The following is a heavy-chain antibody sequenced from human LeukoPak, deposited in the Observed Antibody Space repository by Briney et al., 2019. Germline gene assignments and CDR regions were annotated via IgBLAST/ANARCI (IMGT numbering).Heavy chain of an antibody. V-gene: IGHV1-46*01. Sequence: ASVKVSCKASGYTFSIYNMHWVRQSPGQGLEWMGIINPSGGSASDAQKFQGRLTMTRDTSTSTLYMELSSLRSEDTAVYYCAREGVAATGLDYWGQGTLVTVSS. CDR1: GYTFSIYN. CDR2: INPSGGSA. CDR3: AREGVAATGLDY. D-gene: IGHD6-13*01. J-gene: IGHJ4*02.